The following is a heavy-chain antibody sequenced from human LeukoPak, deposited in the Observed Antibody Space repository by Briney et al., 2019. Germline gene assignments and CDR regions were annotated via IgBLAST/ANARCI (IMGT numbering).Heavy chain of an antibody. D-gene: IGHD4-17*01. CDR3: ARDMTTVTTDSRIEDY. CDR1: GGTFSSYA. CDR2: IIPILGIA. Sequence: SVKVSCKAFGGTFSSYAISWVRQAPGQGLEWMGRIIPILGIANYAQKFQGRVTITADKSTSTAYMELSSLRSEDTAVYYCARDMTTVTTDSRIEDYWGQGTLVTVSS. V-gene: IGHV1-69*04. J-gene: IGHJ4*02.